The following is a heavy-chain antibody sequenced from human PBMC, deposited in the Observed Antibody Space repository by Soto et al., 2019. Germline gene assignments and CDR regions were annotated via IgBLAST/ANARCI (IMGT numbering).Heavy chain of an antibody. J-gene: IGHJ4*02. CDR3: ARSGVDYSPSYFWFNFDY. CDR1: GASISSGY. V-gene: IGHV4-30-4*01. D-gene: IGHD3-10*01. CDR2: VYYDGRT. Sequence: QVRLQESGPGLVKPSQTLSLTCTVSGASISSGYWSWIRQSPRKGLEWIGYVYYDGRTHYNPSLRSRVTMSVDTSKNQFSLILSSVTAADTAIYHCARSGVDYSPSYFWFNFDYWGQGSQVAVSS.